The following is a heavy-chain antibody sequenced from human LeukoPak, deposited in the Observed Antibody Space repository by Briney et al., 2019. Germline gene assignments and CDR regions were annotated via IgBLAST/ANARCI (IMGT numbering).Heavy chain of an antibody. CDR3: VGFATNPLY. V-gene: IGHV3-7*01. J-gene: IGHJ4*02. CDR2: IKQDGSEK. Sequence: PGGSLRLSCAASGFTFSSYWMTWVRQAPGKGLEWVANIKQDGSEKYYVDSVKGRFTISRDNAKNSLYLQMNSLRAEDTAVYYCVGFATNPLYWGQGTLVTVSS. CDR1: GFTFSSYW.